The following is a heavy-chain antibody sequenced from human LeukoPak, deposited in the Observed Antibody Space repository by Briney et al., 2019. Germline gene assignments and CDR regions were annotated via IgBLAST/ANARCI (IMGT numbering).Heavy chain of an antibody. J-gene: IGHJ6*02. D-gene: IGHD6-13*01. Sequence: PGGSLRLSCAASGFTFSSYSMNWVRQAPGKGLGWVSSISSSSSYIYYADSVKGRFTISRDNAKNSLYLQMNSLRAEDTAVYYCARELIAAAGMRYYYYGMDVWGQGTTVTVSS. CDR3: ARELIAAAGMRYYYYGMDV. V-gene: IGHV3-21*01. CDR2: ISSSSSYI. CDR1: GFTFSSYS.